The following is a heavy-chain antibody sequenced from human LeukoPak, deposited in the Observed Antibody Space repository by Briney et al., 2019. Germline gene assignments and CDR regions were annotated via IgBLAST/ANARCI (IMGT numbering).Heavy chain of an antibody. D-gene: IGHD6-6*01. Sequence: PGGSLRLSCAASGFTFDDYAMSWVRQAPGGGLQWVSSIDWTGTKTLYEDSVRGRFTISGDNAKNSLDLQIDSLRVDDTALYYCARGYSSSSYYFEYWGQGILVTVSS. CDR2: IDWTGTKT. CDR3: ARGYSSSSYYFEY. CDR1: GFTFDDYA. J-gene: IGHJ4*02. V-gene: IGHV3-20*04.